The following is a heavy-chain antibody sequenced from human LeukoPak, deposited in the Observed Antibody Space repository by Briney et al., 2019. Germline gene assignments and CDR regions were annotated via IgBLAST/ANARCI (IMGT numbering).Heavy chain of an antibody. D-gene: IGHD3-10*02. Sequence: GGSLRLSCAASGFTFSSYEMNWVRQTPGKGLEWVSYISSSGSTIYYADSVRGRFTISRDNAKNSLYLQMNSLRAEDTAVYYCAELGITMIGGVWGKGTTVTISS. J-gene: IGHJ6*04. CDR3: AELGITMIGGV. CDR2: ISSSGSTI. CDR1: GFTFSSYE. V-gene: IGHV3-48*03.